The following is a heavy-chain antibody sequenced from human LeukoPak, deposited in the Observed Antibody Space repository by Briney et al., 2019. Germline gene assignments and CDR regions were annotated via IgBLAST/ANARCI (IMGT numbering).Heavy chain of an antibody. V-gene: IGHV4-4*02. J-gene: IGHJ6*03. CDR3: ARVPRYYYYMDV. CDR2: IYHSGST. CDR1: GGSISSSNW. Sequence: SETLSLTCAVSGGSISSSNWWSWVRQPPGKGLEWIGEIYHSGSTNYNPSLKSRVTISVDTSKNQFSLKLSSVTAADTAVYYCARVPRYYYYMDVWGKGTTVTVSS.